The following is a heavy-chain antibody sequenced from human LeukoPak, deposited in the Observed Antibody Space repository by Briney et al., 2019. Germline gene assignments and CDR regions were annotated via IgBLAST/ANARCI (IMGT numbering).Heavy chain of an antibody. J-gene: IGHJ4*02. D-gene: IGHD3-22*01. Sequence: GGSLRLSCAASGFTFSSYWMSWVRQAPGKGLEWVANIKQDGSEKYYVDSVKGRFTISRDNAKNSLYLQMNSLGAEDTAVYYCARDSVFGYYDSSGYYSPFDYWGQGTLVTVSS. CDR1: GFTFSSYW. V-gene: IGHV3-7*01. CDR3: ARDSVFGYYDSSGYYSPFDY. CDR2: IKQDGSEK.